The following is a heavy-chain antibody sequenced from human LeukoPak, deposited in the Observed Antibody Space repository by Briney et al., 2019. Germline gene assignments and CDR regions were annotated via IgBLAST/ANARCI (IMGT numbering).Heavy chain of an antibody. D-gene: IGHD3-10*01. CDR2: IYYTGNT. CDR3: ARDYYMLRGLHWFDP. CDR1: GGTISRYY. Sequence: SETLSLTCSVSGGTISRYYWGWLRQPPGKGLEWIGSIYYTGNTFYNPSLNSRVTISVDTSKNQFSLKLTSVTAADTAVYYCARDYYMLRGLHWFDPWGQGTLVTVSS. V-gene: IGHV4-39*07. J-gene: IGHJ5*02.